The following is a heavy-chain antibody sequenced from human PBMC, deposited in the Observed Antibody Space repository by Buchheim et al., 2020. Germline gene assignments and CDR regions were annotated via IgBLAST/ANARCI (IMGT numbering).Heavy chain of an antibody. V-gene: IGHV3-23*01. D-gene: IGHD1-26*01. J-gene: IGHJ4*02. CDR2: VIGSGRTT. CDR3: AKHIRWGGNYFYFDN. CDR1: GFTFNSYG. Sequence: EVQLLESGGGLVQPGGSLRLSCAASGFTFNSYGMSWVRQAPGKGLEWVATVIGSGRTTFYADSVKGQFTISRDHSKNTLSLEMNSLRAEDTALYYCAKHIRWGGNYFYFDNWGQGTL.